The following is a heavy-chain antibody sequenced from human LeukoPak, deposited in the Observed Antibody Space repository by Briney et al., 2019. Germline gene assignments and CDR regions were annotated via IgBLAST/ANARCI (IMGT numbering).Heavy chain of an antibody. V-gene: IGHV1-2*02. Sequence: ASVKVSCKTSGYTFTDYEINWVRQAPGQGLEWMGWINPNSGGTNYAQKFQGRVTMTRDTSISTAYMELSRLRSDDTAVYYCARAVDYYGSGSYPDYWGQGTLVTVSS. D-gene: IGHD3-10*01. CDR1: GYTFTDYE. J-gene: IGHJ4*02. CDR3: ARAVDYYGSGSYPDY. CDR2: INPNSGGT.